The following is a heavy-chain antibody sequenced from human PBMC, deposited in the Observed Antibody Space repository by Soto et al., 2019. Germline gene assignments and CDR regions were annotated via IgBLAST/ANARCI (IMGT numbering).Heavy chain of an antibody. CDR3: ARGVGYYYGSGSYSTFDY. J-gene: IGHJ4*02. CDR1: GGTFSSYA. CDR2: IIPIFGTA. Sequence: QVQLVQSGAEVKKPGSSVKVSCKASGGTFSSYAISWVRQAPGQGLEWMGGIIPIFGTANYAQKFQGRVTITADESTSTAYMELSSLRSEDTAVYYWARGVGYYYGSGSYSTFDYWGQGTLVTVSS. D-gene: IGHD3-10*01. V-gene: IGHV1-69*01.